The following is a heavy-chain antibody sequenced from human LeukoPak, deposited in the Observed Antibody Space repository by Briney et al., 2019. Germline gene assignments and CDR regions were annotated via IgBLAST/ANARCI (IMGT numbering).Heavy chain of an antibody. J-gene: IGHJ4*02. CDR2: INPSGGST. CDR1: GGTFSGYA. V-gene: IGHV1-46*01. Sequence: ASVKVSCKASGGTFSGYAISWVRQAPGQGLEWMGIINPSGGSTSYAQKFQGRVTMTRDTSTSTVYMELSSLRSEDTAVYYCARDRGIAAAGNLDYWGQGTLVTVSS. CDR3: ARDRGIAAAGNLDY. D-gene: IGHD6-13*01.